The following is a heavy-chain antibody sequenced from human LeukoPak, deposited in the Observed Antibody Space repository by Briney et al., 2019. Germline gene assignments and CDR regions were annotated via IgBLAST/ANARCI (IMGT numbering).Heavy chain of an antibody. CDR3: AREGCSGGSCYDIDY. V-gene: IGHV3-33*01. D-gene: IGHD2-15*01. J-gene: IGHJ4*02. Sequence: GGSLRLSCAASGFTFSSYGMHWVSQAPGKGLEWVAVIWYDGSNKYYADSVKGRFTISRDNSKNTLYLQMNSLRAEDTAVYYCAREGCSGGSCYDIDYWGQGTLVTVSS. CDR2: IWYDGSNK. CDR1: GFTFSSYG.